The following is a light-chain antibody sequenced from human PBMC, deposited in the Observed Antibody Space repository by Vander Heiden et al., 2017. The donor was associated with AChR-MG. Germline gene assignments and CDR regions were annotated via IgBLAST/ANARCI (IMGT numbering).Light chain of an antibody. CDR1: QSVDSSY. J-gene: IGKJ1*01. V-gene: IGKV3-20*01. CDR2: GAS. Sequence: EIVLTQSPGTLSLSPGERATLSCRASQSVDSSYLAWYQQKPGQSPRLLIYGASSRATGIPDRFSGSGSGTDFTLTISRLEPEDFAVYYCQQECSSSWTFGLGTKVEIE. CDR3: QQECSSSWT.